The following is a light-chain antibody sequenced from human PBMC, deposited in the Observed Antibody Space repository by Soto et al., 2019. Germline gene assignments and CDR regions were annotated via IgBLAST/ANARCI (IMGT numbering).Light chain of an antibody. CDR3: QQYDNLPLT. CDR2: DAS. J-gene: IGKJ4*01. Sequence: DIQMTQSPSSLSASVGDRVTITCQASQDSSNHLNWYQQKPGKVPKLLIYDASNLEIGVPSRFSGSGSVTDFTFTISSLQPEDIATYYCQQYDNLPLTFGGGTKVEIK. CDR1: QDSSNH. V-gene: IGKV1-33*01.